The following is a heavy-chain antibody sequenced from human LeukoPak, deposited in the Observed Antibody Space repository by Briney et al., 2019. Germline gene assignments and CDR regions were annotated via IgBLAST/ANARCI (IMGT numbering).Heavy chain of an antibody. CDR2: IYSGGST. Sequence: GGSLRLSCAASGFTFSSYSMNWVRQAPGKGLEWVSLIYSGGSTYYADSVKGRFTISRDNSKNTLYLQMNSLRAEDTAVYYCAKDRCSNGIGCYYYYMDVWGKGTTVTISS. CDR1: GFTFSSYS. J-gene: IGHJ6*03. V-gene: IGHV3-66*01. CDR3: AKDRCSNGIGCYYYYMDV. D-gene: IGHD2-8*01.